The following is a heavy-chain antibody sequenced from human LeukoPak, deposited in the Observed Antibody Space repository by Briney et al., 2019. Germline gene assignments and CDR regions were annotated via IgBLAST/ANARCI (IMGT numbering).Heavy chain of an antibody. V-gene: IGHV5-51*01. Sequence: GESLKISCKGSGYSFTSYWIGWVRQMPGKGLGWMGIIYPGDSDTRYSPSFQGQVTISADKSISTAYLQWSSLKASDTAMYYCARHEVEVIRSWNTKNNYYYYYMDVWGKGTTVTISS. D-gene: IGHD1/OR15-1a*01. CDR2: IYPGDSDT. CDR1: GYSFTSYW. J-gene: IGHJ6*03. CDR3: ARHEVEVIRSWNTKNNYYYYYMDV.